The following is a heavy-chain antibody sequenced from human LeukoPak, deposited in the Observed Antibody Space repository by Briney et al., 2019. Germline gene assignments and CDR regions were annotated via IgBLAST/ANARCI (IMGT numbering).Heavy chain of an antibody. J-gene: IGHJ3*02. CDR1: GFTVSSNY. CDR3: ACIVAGGAFDI. V-gene: IGHV3-66*01. CDR2: IYSGGST. Sequence: GGSLRLSCAASGFTVSSNYMSWVRQALGKGLEWVSVIYSGGSTYHADSVKGRFTISRDNSKNTLYLQVNSLRDEDTAVYYCACIVAGGAFDIWGQGTMVTVSS. D-gene: IGHD1-26*01.